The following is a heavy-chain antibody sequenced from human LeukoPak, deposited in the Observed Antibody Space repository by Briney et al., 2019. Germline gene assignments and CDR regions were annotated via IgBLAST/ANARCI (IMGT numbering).Heavy chain of an antibody. D-gene: IGHD4-23*01. V-gene: IGHV4-4*02. J-gene: IGHJ4*02. CDR1: GGSISSSNW. CDR3: ARSSTVVTSYFDY. CDR2: IYHSGST. Sequence: SETLSLTCAVSGGSISSSNWWSWVRQPPGKGLEWIGEIYHSGSTNYNPSLKSRVTISVDKSKNQFSLKLSSVTAADTAVYYRARSSTVVTSYFDYWGQGTLVTVSS.